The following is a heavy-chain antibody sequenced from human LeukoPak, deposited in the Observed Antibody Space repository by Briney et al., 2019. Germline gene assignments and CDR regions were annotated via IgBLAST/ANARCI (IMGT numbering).Heavy chain of an antibody. CDR2: INHSGST. CDR1: GGSFSGYY. Sequence: PSETLSLTCAVYGGSFSGYYWSWIRQPPVKGLEWIGEINHSGSTNYNPSLKSRVTISVDTSKNQFSLKLSSVTAADTAVYYCARGGGSYYQDYWGQGTLVTVSS. CDR3: ARGGGSYYQDY. D-gene: IGHD1-26*01. V-gene: IGHV4-34*01. J-gene: IGHJ4*02.